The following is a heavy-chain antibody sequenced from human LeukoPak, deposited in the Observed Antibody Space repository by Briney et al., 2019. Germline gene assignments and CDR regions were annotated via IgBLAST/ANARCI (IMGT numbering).Heavy chain of an antibody. CDR3: ARYSSSSGGAAYYLDY. Sequence: QPGGSLRLSCTASGFTLRNYWMHWVRQVPGKRLVWVSRISGDGSVTNYADSVQGRFTISRDNAKNILYLQTNSLRSEDTAVYSCARYSSSSGGAAYYLDYWGHGTLVTVSS. V-gene: IGHV3-74*01. CDR2: ISGDGSVT. CDR1: GFTLRNYW. J-gene: IGHJ4*01. D-gene: IGHD6-6*01.